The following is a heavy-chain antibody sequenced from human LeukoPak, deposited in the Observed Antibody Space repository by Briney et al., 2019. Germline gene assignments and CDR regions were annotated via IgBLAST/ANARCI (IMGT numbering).Heavy chain of an antibody. V-gene: IGHV3-30*02. CDR1: GFTFRSYA. CDR2: IWFVGSIN. CDR3: AKGIAVAGTELAD. D-gene: IGHD6-19*01. J-gene: IGHJ4*02. Sequence: GGSLRLSCAASGFTFRSYAMHWVREGPGKGLGWVSFIWFVGSINYYADSVEGRFTISRDNSKNTLYLQMNSLRAEDTAVYYCAKGIAVAGTELADWGQGTLVTVSS.